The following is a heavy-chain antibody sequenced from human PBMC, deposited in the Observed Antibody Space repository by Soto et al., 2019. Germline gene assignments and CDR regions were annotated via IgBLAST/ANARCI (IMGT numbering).Heavy chain of an antibody. CDR3: ARTKTLTFDY. J-gene: IGHJ4*02. CDR2: INHSGST. V-gene: IGHV4-34*01. CDR1: GGSFSGYY. D-gene: IGHD3-10*01. Sequence: PSETLSLTCAVYGGSFSGYYWSWIRQPPGKGLEWIGEINHSGSTNYNPSLKSRVTISVDTSKYQFSLKLSSVTAADTAVYYCARTKTLTFDYWGQGTLVTVSS.